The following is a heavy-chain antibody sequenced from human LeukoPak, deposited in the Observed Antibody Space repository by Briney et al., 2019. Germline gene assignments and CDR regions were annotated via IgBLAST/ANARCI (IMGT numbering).Heavy chain of an antibody. V-gene: IGHV4-59*12. Sequence: PSETLSLTCTVSGGSISSYYWSWIRQPPGKGLEWIGYIYYSGSTSYNPSLKSRVTISVDTSKNQFSLKLSSVTAADTAVYYCARTIGVYSSGWHDAFDIWGQGTMVTVSS. CDR3: ARTIGVYSSGWHDAFDI. CDR2: IYYSGST. CDR1: GGSISSYY. J-gene: IGHJ3*02. D-gene: IGHD6-19*01.